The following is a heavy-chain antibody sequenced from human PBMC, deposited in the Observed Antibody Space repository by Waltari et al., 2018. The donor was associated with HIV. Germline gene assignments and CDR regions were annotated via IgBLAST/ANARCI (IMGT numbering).Heavy chain of an antibody. V-gene: IGHV1-69*01. CDR3: ARANPDSSSWRDNYYYGMDV. J-gene: IGHJ6*02. Sequence: QVQLVQSGAEVKKPGSSVKVSCKASGGTFSSYAISWVRQAPGQGLEWMGGIIPIFGTANYAQKFQGRVTITADESTSTAYMELSSLRSEDTAVYYCARANPDSSSWRDNYYYGMDVWGQGTTVTVSS. D-gene: IGHD6-13*01. CDR1: GGTFSSYA. CDR2: IIPIFGTA.